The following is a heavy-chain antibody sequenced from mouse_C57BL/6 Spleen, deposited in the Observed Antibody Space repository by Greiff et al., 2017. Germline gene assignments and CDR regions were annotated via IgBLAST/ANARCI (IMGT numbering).Heavy chain of an antibody. CDR1: GYTFTSYW. CDR2: IHPSDSDT. V-gene: IGHV1-74*01. D-gene: IGHD2-5*01. J-gene: IGHJ4*01. CDR3: ATYYSKYNAMDY. Sequence: QVQLQQSGAELVKPGASVKVSCKASGYTFTSYWLHWVKQRPGQGLEWIGRIHPSDSDTNYNQKFKGKATMTVDKSSSTAYMQLSSLTSEDSAVYYCATYYSKYNAMDYWGQGTSVTVSS.